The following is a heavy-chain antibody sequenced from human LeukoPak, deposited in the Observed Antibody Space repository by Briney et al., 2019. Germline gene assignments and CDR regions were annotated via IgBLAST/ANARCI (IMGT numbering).Heavy chain of an antibody. CDR1: GFTFSSYN. CDR3: ARDRRAPYYGFRSGYIDHYYMDV. V-gene: IGHV3-21*01. D-gene: IGHD3-3*01. Sequence: GGSLRLSCAASGFTFSSYNMNWVRQAPGKGLEWVSSISFSSTYIYYADSVKGRFTISRDNAKNSLYLQMNSLRAEDTAVYYCARDRRAPYYGFRSGYIDHYYMDVWGKGTTVTVSS. J-gene: IGHJ6*03. CDR2: ISFSSTYI.